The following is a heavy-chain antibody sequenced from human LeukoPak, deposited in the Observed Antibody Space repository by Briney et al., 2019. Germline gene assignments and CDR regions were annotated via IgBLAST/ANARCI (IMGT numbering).Heavy chain of an antibody. Sequence: GGSLRLSCAASGFTFSSYEMHWVRQPPGKGLEWVSYISSSDSTIYYADSVKGRFTISRDNAKNPLYLQMNSLRAEDTAVYYCARDYGGSSPFDYWGQGTLVTVSS. V-gene: IGHV3-48*03. D-gene: IGHD4-23*01. J-gene: IGHJ4*02. CDR1: GFTFSSYE. CDR2: ISSSDSTI. CDR3: ARDYGGSSPFDY.